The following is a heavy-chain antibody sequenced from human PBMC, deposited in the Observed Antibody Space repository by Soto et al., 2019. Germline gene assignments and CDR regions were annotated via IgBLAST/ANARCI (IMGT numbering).Heavy chain of an antibody. CDR1: GYSFTDFA. J-gene: IGHJ5*02. CDR3: ARGPLSGVAPIWDYANGFDP. D-gene: IGHD5-12*01. V-gene: IGHV1-3*01. CDR2: INADKGET. Sequence: QAQLVQSGAEVKKPGASVKDSCKASGYSFTDFAMHWVRLACGHRLEWMGWINADKGETKYSPKFQGRVTITRDTSATTVYMELRSLRSEDTAVYYCARGPLSGVAPIWDYANGFDPWGQGSRVTVST.